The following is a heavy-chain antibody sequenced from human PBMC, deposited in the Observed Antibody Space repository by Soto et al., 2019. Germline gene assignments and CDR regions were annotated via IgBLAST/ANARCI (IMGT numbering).Heavy chain of an antibody. J-gene: IGHJ4*02. Sequence: QVQLQESGPGQVKPSETLSLTCTVSGGSIRSYYWTWIRQPPGKGLEWIGHIYYSGSTNYNPSLKSRVTISVDTAKSQFSLKLTSVTAADTAVYYCARGPHYDFWSGQPPYPDYWGQGTLVTVSS. D-gene: IGHD3-3*01. CDR1: GGSIRSYY. CDR3: ARGPHYDFWSGQPPYPDY. CDR2: IYYSGST. V-gene: IGHV4-59*01.